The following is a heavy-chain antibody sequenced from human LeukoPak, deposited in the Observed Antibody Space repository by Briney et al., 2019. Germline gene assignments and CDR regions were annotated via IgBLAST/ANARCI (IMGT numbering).Heavy chain of an antibody. V-gene: IGHV4-61*02. Sequence: SETLSLTCTVSGGSISSGSYYWNWIRQPAGKGLEWIGRIYTSGSTNYNPSLKSRVTISVDTSKNQFSLKLSSVTAADTAVYYCASGIAADLYWGQGTLVTVSS. CDR2: IYTSGST. D-gene: IGHD6-13*01. J-gene: IGHJ4*02. CDR1: GGSISSGSYY. CDR3: ASGIAADLY.